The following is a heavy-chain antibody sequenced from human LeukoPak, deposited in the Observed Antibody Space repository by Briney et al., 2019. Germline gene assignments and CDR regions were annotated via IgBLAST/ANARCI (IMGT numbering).Heavy chain of an antibody. CDR2: ISDSGGST. J-gene: IGHJ4*02. D-gene: IGHD1-26*01. V-gene: IGHV3-23*01. CDR1: GFTFSNYA. CDR3: AKALGVVGATYFDY. Sequence: PGGSLRLSCAASGFTFSNYAMTWVRQAPGKGLEWASAISDSGGSTYYADSVKGRFTISRDNSKNTLFLQMNNLRAEDTAVYYCAKALGVVGATYFDYWGQGTLVTVSS.